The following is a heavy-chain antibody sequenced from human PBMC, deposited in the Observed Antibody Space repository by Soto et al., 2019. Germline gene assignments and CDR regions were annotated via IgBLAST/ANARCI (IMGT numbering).Heavy chain of an antibody. J-gene: IGHJ6*02. V-gene: IGHV5-10-1*01. CDR1: GDNFGDNFTSYW. CDR2: IAPGDSHT. CDR3: SAGISCTRHMCPFYNYGLDV. Sequence: GESLKISCQASGDNFGDNFTSYWVTWVRQVPGKGLEWMGRIAPGDSHTNYSLSFEGHVTISVDKSIRTAYMRWNSLKTSDTAIYYCSAGISCTRHMCPFYNYGLDVWGQGTTVTVSS.